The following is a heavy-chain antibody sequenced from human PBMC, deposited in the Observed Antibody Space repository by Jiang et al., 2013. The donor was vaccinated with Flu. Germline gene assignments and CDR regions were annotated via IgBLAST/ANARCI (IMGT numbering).Heavy chain of an antibody. V-gene: IGHV4-34*01. CDR3: ARDQTRGRWYFDL. J-gene: IGHJ2*01. CDR2: SIIVEAP. Sequence: YWSWIRQPPREGAWSGLGKSIIVEAPTTTRPLKSRVTISVDTSKNQFSLKLSSVTAADTAVYYCARDQTRGRWYFDLWGRGTLVTVSS. D-gene: IGHD1-26*01. CDR1: Y.